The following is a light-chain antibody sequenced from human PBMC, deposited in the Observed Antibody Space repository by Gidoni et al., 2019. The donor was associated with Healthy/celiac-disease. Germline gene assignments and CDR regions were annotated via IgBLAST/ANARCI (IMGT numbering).Light chain of an antibody. Sequence: EIVMTQSPATLSVSPGERATLSCRASQSVSSNLAWYQQKPGQAPRLLIYGASTRATGIPARFSGSGSGTEFTLTISSLQSEDFAVYYCQQYNTGPRTFGQXTKVEIK. CDR2: GAS. CDR1: QSVSSN. J-gene: IGKJ1*01. CDR3: QQYNTGPRT. V-gene: IGKV3-15*01.